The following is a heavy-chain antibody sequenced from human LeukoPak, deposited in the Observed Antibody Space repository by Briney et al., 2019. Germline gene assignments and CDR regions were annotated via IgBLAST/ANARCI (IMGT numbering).Heavy chain of an antibody. CDR2: IYYSGST. V-gene: IGHV4-59*01. J-gene: IGHJ5*02. Sequence: SETLSLTCTVSGGSITSYYWTWIRQPPGKGLEWIGYIYYSGSTSYNPSLKSRVTISVDTSKNQFSLKLSSVTAADTAVYYCARGGVNYKIAGPWGQGALVAVSS. D-gene: IGHD3-10*01. CDR1: GGSITSYY. CDR3: ARGGVNYKIAGP.